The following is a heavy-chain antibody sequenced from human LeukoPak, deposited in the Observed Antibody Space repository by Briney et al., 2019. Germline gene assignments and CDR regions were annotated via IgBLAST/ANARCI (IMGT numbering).Heavy chain of an antibody. J-gene: IGHJ4*02. Sequence: GGSLRLSCAASGFTFSSYAMHWVRQAPGKGLEWVAVISYDGSNKYYADSVKGRFTISRDNSKNTLYLQMNSLRAEDTAVYYCAKSHGYSYGLDYWGQGTLVTVSS. D-gene: IGHD5-18*01. CDR2: ISYDGSNK. CDR3: AKSHGYSYGLDY. CDR1: GFTFSSYA. V-gene: IGHV3-30*04.